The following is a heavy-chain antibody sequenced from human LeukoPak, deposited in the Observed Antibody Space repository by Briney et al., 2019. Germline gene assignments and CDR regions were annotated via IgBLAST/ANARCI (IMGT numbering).Heavy chain of an antibody. CDR1: GGSTSSSSYY. CDR3: AREWDTAMVTYPRDY. CDR2: IYYSGST. D-gene: IGHD5-18*01. V-gene: IGHV4-39*02. Sequence: SQTLSLTCTVSGGSTSSSSYYWGWIRQPPGKGLEWIGSIYYSGSTYYNPSLKSRVTISVDTSKNQFSLKLSSVTAADTAVYYCAREWDTAMVTYPRDYWGQGTLVTVSS. J-gene: IGHJ4*02.